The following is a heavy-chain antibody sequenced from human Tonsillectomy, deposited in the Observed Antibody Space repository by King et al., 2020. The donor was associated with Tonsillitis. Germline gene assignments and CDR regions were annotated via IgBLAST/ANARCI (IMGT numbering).Heavy chain of an antibody. J-gene: IGHJ4*02. CDR2: IYYSGST. V-gene: IGHV4-61*01. Sequence: QLQESGPGLVKPSETLSLTCTVSGGSVSSGTYYWTWIRQPPGKGLEWIGYIYYSGSTNYNPSLKSRVTISVDTSKNQFFLKLSSVTAPDTAVYYCARMWEWIPDYWGQGTLVTVSS. CDR3: ARMWEWIPDY. D-gene: IGHD1-26*01. CDR1: GGSVSSGTYY.